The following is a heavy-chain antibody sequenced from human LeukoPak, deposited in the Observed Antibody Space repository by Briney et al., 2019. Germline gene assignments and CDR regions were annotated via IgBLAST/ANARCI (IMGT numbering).Heavy chain of an antibody. CDR2: VNHSGST. CDR3: ARVVGNYGDYVRGS. V-gene: IGHV4-34*01. CDR1: GGSFSGYY. J-gene: IGHJ4*02. D-gene: IGHD4-17*01. Sequence: KPSETLSLTCAVYGGSFSGYYWSWIRQPPGKGLEWIGEVNHSGSTNYNPSLKSRVTISVDTSKNQFSLKLSSVTAVDTAVYYCARVVGNYGDYVRGSWGQGTLVTVSS.